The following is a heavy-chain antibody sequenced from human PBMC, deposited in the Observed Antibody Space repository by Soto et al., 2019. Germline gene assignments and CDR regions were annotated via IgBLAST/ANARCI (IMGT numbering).Heavy chain of an antibody. D-gene: IGHD3-16*01. Sequence: PGGSLRLSCAASGFTVSSNYMSWVRQAPGKGLEWVSVIYSGGSTYYADSVKGRFTISRDNSKNTLYLQMNSLRAEDTAVYYCAREYDYDSPAPDWGQGTLVTVS. CDR3: AREYDYDSPAPD. CDR2: IYSGGST. V-gene: IGHV3-66*01. CDR1: GFTVSSNY. J-gene: IGHJ4*02.